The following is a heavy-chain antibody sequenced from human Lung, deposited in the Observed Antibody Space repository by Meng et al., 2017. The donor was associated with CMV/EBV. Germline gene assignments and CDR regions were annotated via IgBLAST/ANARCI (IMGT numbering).Heavy chain of an antibody. Sequence: SVXVSXXASGYTFTSYAMHWVRQAPGQRLEWMGWSNAGNGNTKYSQEFQGRVTITRDTSASTAYMELSSLRSDDAAVYYCARESRYDFWSGSPPYYFGMDVWGQGTXVTVSS. J-gene: IGHJ6*02. CDR2: SNAGNGNT. V-gene: IGHV1-3*02. D-gene: IGHD3-3*01. CDR1: GYTFTSYA. CDR3: ARESRYDFWSGSPPYYFGMDV.